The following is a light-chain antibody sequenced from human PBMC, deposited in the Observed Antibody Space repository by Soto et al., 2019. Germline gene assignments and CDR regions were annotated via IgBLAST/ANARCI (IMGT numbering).Light chain of an antibody. CDR3: QQYHSYYPWT. Sequence: DIQMTQSPSTLSASVGDRLTITCRASQSISSWVAWDQQKPGKHPKLLIYDASSLESGVPSRFSGSGSGTDFSLPITSLQPDDSATYYCQQYHSYYPWTFGQGTKVEIE. V-gene: IGKV1-5*01. CDR2: DAS. J-gene: IGKJ1*01. CDR1: QSISSW.